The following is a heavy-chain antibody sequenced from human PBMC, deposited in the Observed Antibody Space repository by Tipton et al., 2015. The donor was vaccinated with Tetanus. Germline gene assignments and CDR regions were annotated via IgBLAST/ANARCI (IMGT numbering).Heavy chain of an antibody. CDR3: ARGPTATSDY. CDR1: GGSISNDNYY. J-gene: IGHJ4*02. V-gene: IGHV4-30-4*01. Sequence: TLSLTCTVSGGSISNDNYYWSWIRQPPGKGLEWIGYMFYSGSAYYNPSLKSRITISMDTSRNQFSLNLSSVTAADTAVYYCARGPTATSDYWCQGTLVTVSS. CDR2: MFYSGSA. D-gene: IGHD4-17*01.